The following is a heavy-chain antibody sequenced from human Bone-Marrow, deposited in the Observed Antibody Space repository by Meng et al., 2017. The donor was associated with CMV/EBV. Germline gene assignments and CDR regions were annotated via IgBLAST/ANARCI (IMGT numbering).Heavy chain of an antibody. J-gene: IGHJ5*02. Sequence: SETLSLTCAVYGGSFSGYYWSWIRQPPGKGLEWIGEINHSGSTNYNPSLKSRVTISVDTSKNQFSLKLSSVTAADTAVYYCARERDSEVVPAALSWFDPWGQGTLVTVSS. CDR1: GGSFSGYY. CDR3: ARERDSEVVPAALSWFDP. D-gene: IGHD2-2*01. V-gene: IGHV4-34*01. CDR2: INHSGST.